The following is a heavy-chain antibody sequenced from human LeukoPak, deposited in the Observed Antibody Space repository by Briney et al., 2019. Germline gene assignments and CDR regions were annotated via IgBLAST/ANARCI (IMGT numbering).Heavy chain of an antibody. V-gene: IGHV4-30-4*01. CDR1: GGSISSGDYY. CDR3: ARDPRGGSEQGAFDI. Sequence: PSETLSLTGTVSGGSISSGDYYWSWIRQPPGKGLEWIGYIYYSGSTYYNPSLKSRVTISVDTSKNQFSLKLSSVTAADTAVYYCARDPRGGSEQGAFDIWGQGTMVTVSS. J-gene: IGHJ3*02. D-gene: IGHD2-15*01. CDR2: IYYSGST.